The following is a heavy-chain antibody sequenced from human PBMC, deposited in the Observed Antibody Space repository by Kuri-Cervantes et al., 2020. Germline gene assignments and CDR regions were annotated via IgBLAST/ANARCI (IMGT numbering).Heavy chain of an antibody. Sequence: ESLKISCAVYGGSFSGYYWSWIRQPPVKGLEWIGEINHSGSTNYNPSLQNRVAILVDTSKNQFSLKLSSVTAADTAVYYCARGAWGHFDYWGQGTLVTDSS. J-gene: IGHJ4*02. V-gene: IGHV4-34*01. CDR3: ARGAWGHFDY. D-gene: IGHD7-27*01. CDR1: GGSFSGYY. CDR2: INHSGST.